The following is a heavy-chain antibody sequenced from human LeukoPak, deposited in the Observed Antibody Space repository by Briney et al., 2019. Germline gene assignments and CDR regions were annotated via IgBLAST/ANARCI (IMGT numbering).Heavy chain of an antibody. Sequence: SQTLSLICTVSGGSISSGGYYWSWLRQHPGKGLEWIGYIYYSGSTYYNPSLKSRVTISVDTSKNQFSLKLSSVTAADTAVYYCARVYGGNSAHFDYWGQGTLVTVSS. J-gene: IGHJ4*02. D-gene: IGHD4-23*01. V-gene: IGHV4-31*03. CDR2: IYYSGST. CDR1: GGSISSGGYY. CDR3: ARVYGGNSAHFDY.